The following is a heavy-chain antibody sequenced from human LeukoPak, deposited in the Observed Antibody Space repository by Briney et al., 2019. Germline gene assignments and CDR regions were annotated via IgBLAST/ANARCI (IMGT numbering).Heavy chain of an antibody. V-gene: IGHV3-23*01. D-gene: IGHD3-10*01. CDR3: ATDRGGYGSGSYDY. CDR1: GFTFSSYA. CDR2: ISGSGGST. J-gene: IGHJ4*02. Sequence: GGSLRLSCAASGFTFSSYAMSWVRQAPGKGLEWVSAISGSGGSTYYADSVKGRFTISRDNSKNTLYLQMNSLRAEDTAVYYCATDRGGYGSGSYDYWGQGTLVTASS.